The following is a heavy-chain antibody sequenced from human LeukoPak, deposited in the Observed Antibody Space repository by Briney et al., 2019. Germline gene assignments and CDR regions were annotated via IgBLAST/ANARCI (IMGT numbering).Heavy chain of an antibody. CDR3: ARAYYYDSTGYFEDEY. Sequence: SETLSLTCAVYGGSLSGYNWFWIRQPPGKGLEWIGKINHSGRTNYNPSLKSRVTISIDKSENRFSVKLTSVTAADSAVYFCARAYYYDSTGYFEDEYWGQGTLVAVSS. CDR1: GGSLSGYN. D-gene: IGHD3-22*01. J-gene: IGHJ4*02. CDR2: INHSGRT. V-gene: IGHV4-34*01.